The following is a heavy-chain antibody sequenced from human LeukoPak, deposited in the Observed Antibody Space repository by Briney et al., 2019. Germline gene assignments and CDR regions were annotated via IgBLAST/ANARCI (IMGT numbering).Heavy chain of an antibody. Sequence: PSETLSLTCTVSGGSISSGSYYWSWIRQPAGKGLEWIGRIYTSGSTNYNPSLKSRVTISVDTSKNQFSLKLSSVTAADTAVYYCARVAYDYVWRYYFDYWGQGTLVTVSS. CDR3: ARVAYDYVWRYYFDY. J-gene: IGHJ4*02. D-gene: IGHD3-16*01. V-gene: IGHV4-61*02. CDR1: GGSISSGSYY. CDR2: IYTSGST.